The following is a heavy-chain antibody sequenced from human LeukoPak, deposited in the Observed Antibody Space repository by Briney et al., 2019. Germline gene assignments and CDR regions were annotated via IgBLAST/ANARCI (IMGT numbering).Heavy chain of an antibody. J-gene: IGHJ4*02. CDR1: GFTYSRYW. CDR3: ARVGYSSSSIDY. D-gene: IGHD6-6*01. V-gene: IGHV3-7*01. CDR2: LKEDGSVK. Sequence: AGGSLRLSCVASGFTYSRYWMSWVRQAPGTGLEWVANLKEDGSVKYYADSVKGRFTMSRDNAKNSLYLHMNSLRAEDTAVYYCARVGYSSSSIDYWGQGTLVTVSS.